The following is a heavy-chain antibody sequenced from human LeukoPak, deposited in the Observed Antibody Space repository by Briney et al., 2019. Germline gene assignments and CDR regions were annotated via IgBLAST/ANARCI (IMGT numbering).Heavy chain of an antibody. CDR2: ISGSGGST. CDR1: GFTFSSYA. V-gene: IGHV3-23*01. CDR3: AKGGQWLVQNYFDY. J-gene: IGHJ4*02. D-gene: IGHD6-19*01. Sequence: GSLRLSCAASGFTFSSYAMSWVRQAPGEGLEGGSAISGSGGSTSYADPVKGRFTISRDNSKNTLYLQMHSLRAADTAVYYCAKGGQWLVQNYFDYWGQGPLVTVSS.